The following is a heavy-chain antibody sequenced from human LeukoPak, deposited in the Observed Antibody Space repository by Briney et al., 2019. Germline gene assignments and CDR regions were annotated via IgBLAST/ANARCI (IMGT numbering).Heavy chain of an antibody. J-gene: IGHJ6*03. Sequence: SETLSLTCAVYGGSFSGYYWSWIRQPPGKGLEWIGEINHSGSTNYNPSLKSRVTISVDTYKNQFSLKLSSVTAADTAVYYCASLFNVRYYYYYMDVWGKGTTVTVSS. CDR1: GGSFSGYY. D-gene: IGHD3-16*02. CDR3: ASLFNVRYYYYYMDV. V-gene: IGHV4-34*01. CDR2: INHSGST.